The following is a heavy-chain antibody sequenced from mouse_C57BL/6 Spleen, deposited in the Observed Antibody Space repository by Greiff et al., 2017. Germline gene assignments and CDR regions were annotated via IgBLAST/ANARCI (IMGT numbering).Heavy chain of an antibody. CDR2: IYPGSGST. Sequence: QVQLQQSGAELVKPGASVKMSCKASGYTFTSYWITWVKQRPGQGLEWIGDIYPGSGSTNYNEKFKSKATLTVDTSSSTAYMQLSSLTSEDSAVYYCARSVTPYYAMDYWGQGTSVTVSS. D-gene: IGHD2-12*01. J-gene: IGHJ4*01. CDR3: ARSVTPYYAMDY. V-gene: IGHV1-55*01. CDR1: GYTFTSYW.